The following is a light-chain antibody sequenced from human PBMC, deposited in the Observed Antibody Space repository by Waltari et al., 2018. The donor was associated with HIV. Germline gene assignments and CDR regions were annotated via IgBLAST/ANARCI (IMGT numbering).Light chain of an antibody. CDR2: ANI. V-gene: IGLV1-40*01. Sequence: QSVLTQPPSVSGAPGQRVTISCTGSSSNIGAGYDVQWYQQLPGTAPKLLIYANINRPSGVPDRFSGSKSGSSASLAITGLQAEDEAHYYCQSFDSSLTTSGVIFGGGTKLTVL. CDR1: SSNIGAGYD. CDR3: QSFDSSLTTSGVI. J-gene: IGLJ2*01.